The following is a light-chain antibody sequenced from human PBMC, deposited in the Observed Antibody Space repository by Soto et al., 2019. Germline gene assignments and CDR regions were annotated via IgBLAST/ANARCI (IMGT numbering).Light chain of an antibody. V-gene: IGKV3-20*01. Sequence: EIVLTQSPGTLSLSPGERATLSCRASQSVRSSYLAWFQQNPGQAPRLLIYGASSRSTGIPDRFSGSESGTDFTLTISRLEPDDFAVYYCQQYGSTPKTFGQGTKLEIK. J-gene: IGKJ2*01. CDR1: QSVRSSY. CDR3: QQYGSTPKT. CDR2: GAS.